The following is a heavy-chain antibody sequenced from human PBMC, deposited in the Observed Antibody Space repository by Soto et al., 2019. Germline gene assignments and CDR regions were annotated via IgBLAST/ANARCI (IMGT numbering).Heavy chain of an antibody. Sequence: ASVNGSCNASANTVPNYSIHWVRQAPGQRIEWMGWINGGNGNTYYSEHFQGRVTFTGDTSAGTVYMQLSSLTSEDTAVYYCARDYSGFSGSHYIDYFNFWAQGALVTVSA. V-gene: IGHV1-3*01. CDR2: INGGNGNT. CDR3: ARDYSGFSGSHYIDYFNF. D-gene: IGHD1-26*01. CDR1: ANTVPNYS. J-gene: IGHJ4*02.